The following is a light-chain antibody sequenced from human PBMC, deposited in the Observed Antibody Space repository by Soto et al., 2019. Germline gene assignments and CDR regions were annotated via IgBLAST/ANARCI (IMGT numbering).Light chain of an antibody. CDR1: QSVNSY. V-gene: IGKV3-11*01. CDR2: DAS. J-gene: IGKJ4*01. CDR3: QQRSNWPLT. Sequence: EIVLTQSPATLSLSPGERATLSCRASQSVNSYLAWYQQKPGQPPRLLIYDASSRATGIPARFSGSGSGTDFTLTISSLEPEDFAVYYCQQRSNWPLTFGGGTKVAI.